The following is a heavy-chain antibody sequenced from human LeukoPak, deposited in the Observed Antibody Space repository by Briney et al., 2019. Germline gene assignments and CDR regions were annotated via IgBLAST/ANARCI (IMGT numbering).Heavy chain of an antibody. V-gene: IGHV4-61*02. D-gene: IGHD3-22*01. CDR3: ARGSKTRYYDSKGYYSSFFYYYYMDV. Sequence: PSETLSLTCTSSGGSISSGSYYWSWIRQPAGKGLEWIGRIYTNGSTNYNPSLKSRVTISVDTYKNQFSLRLRSVSAADTAVYYCARGSKTRYYDSKGYYSSFFYYYYMDVWGKGATVTISS. J-gene: IGHJ6*03. CDR2: IYTNGST. CDR1: GGSISSGSYY.